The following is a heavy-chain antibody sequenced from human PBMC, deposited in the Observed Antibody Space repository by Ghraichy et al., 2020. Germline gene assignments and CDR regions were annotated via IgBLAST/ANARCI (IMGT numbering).Heavy chain of an antibody. CDR2: INQDESEK. V-gene: IGHV3-7*03. CDR1: GFTFSSYW. CDR3: AREGAGGDY. J-gene: IGHJ4*02. Sequence: ETLSLTCAASGFTFSSYWMIWVRQAPGKGLEWVANINQDESEKCYVDSVKGRFTISRDNAKNSLYLQMNSLRAEDTAVYYCAREGAGGDYWGQGTLVTVSS. D-gene: IGHD6-13*01.